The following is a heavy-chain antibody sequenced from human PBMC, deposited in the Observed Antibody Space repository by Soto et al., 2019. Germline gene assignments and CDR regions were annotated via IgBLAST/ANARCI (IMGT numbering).Heavy chain of an antibody. V-gene: IGHV3-49*05. J-gene: IGHJ4*02. D-gene: IGHD5-12*01. Sequence: EVQLVESGGGLIKPGRSLRLSCTSSGFTFGAYAMSWFRQAPGKGLEWVGFTRGRAYGGTTEYAASVRGRFTISRDDSRGVTYLQMNSLTTEDTAVYHCARGMHSAYETSPLFFDYWGQGTLVTVSS. CDR3: ARGMHSAYETSPLFFDY. CDR2: TRGRAYGGTT. CDR1: GFTFGAYA.